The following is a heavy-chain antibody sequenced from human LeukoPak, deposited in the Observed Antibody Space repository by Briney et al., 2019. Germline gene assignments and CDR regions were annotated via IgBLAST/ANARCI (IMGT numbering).Heavy chain of an antibody. D-gene: IGHD3-10*01. CDR1: GFTFSSYA. CDR3: AKGDYYGSGSALGD. Sequence: PGGSLRLSCAASGFTFSSYAMHWVRQAPGKGLEWVAVISYDGSNKYYADSVKGRFTISRDNSKNTLYLQMNSLRAEDTALYYCAKGDYYGSGSALGDWGQGTLVTVSS. J-gene: IGHJ4*02. CDR2: ISYDGSNK. V-gene: IGHV3-30-3*01.